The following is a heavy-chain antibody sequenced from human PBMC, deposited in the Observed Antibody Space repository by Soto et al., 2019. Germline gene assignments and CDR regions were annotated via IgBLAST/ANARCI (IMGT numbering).Heavy chain of an antibody. D-gene: IGHD3-22*01. CDR1: GFTFSSYA. CDR3: AKGSYYYDSSGYPGDY. CDR2: ISGSGGST. Sequence: SLRLSCAASGFTFSSYAMSWVRQAPGKGLEWVSAISGSGGSTYYADSVKGRFTISRDNSKNTLYLQMNSLRAEDTAVYYCAKGSYYYDSSGYPGDYWGQGTLVTVSS. J-gene: IGHJ4*02. V-gene: IGHV3-23*01.